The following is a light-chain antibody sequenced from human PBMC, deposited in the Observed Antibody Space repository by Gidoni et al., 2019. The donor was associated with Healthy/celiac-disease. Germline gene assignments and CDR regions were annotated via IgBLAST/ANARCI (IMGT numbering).Light chain of an antibody. CDR3: QKNNSAPLT. J-gene: IGKJ4*01. CDR2: AAS. V-gene: IGKV1-27*01. CDR1: QGISNY. Sequence: DIHMTQSPSSLSASVGDRVTITCRASQGISNYLSWYQQKPGKVPKLLIYAASTLQSGVPSRFSGSGSGTDVTLTISSLQPEDVATYYCQKNNSAPLTFXGXTKVEIK.